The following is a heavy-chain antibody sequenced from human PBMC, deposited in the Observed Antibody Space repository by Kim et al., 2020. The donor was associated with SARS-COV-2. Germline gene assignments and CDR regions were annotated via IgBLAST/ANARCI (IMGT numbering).Heavy chain of an antibody. J-gene: IGHJ4*02. CDR2: ISAYNGNT. V-gene: IGHV1-18*01. Sequence: ASVKVSCKASGYTFTSYGISWVRQAPGQGLEWMGWISAYNGNTNYAQKLQGRVTMTTDTSTSTAYMELRSLRSDDTAVYYCARDKKCTNGVCYTGGSDYWGQGTLVSVSS. CDR3: ARDKKCTNGVCYTGGSDY. CDR1: GYTFTSYG. D-gene: IGHD2-8*01.